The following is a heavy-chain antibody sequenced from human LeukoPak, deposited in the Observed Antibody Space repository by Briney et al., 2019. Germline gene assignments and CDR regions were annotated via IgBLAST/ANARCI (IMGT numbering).Heavy chain of an antibody. D-gene: IGHD4-11*01. CDR1: GFTVSSNY. CDR2: IYSGGST. V-gene: IGHV3-53*01. Sequence: PGGSLRLSCAASGFTVSSNYMSWVRQAPGKGLEWVSIIYSGGSTFYADSVKGRFTISRDNSKNTLYLQMNSLRAEDTAVYYCARAEINDYSRYWGQGIPVIVSS. J-gene: IGHJ4*02. CDR3: ARAEINDYSRY.